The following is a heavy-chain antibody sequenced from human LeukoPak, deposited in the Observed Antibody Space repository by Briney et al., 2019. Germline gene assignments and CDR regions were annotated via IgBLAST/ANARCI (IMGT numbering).Heavy chain of an antibody. V-gene: IGHV5-51*01. CDR3: ARLGRYDNSGYYYAY. J-gene: IGHJ4*02. CDR1: GYSFTSYW. CDR2: IYPGDSAT. D-gene: IGHD3-22*01. Sequence: GESLKISCKGSGYSFTSYWINWVRQTPGKGLEWMGIIYPGDSATRYSPSFQGQVTISADKSISTAYLQWSSLKASDTAMYYCARLGRYDNSGYYYAYWGQGIQVTVSS.